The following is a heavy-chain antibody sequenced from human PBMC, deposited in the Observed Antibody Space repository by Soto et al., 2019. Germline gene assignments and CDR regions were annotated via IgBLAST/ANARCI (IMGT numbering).Heavy chain of an antibody. Sequence: QITLKESGPTLVNPTQTLTLTCTFSGFSFTTYGVGVGWIRQAPGKAPEWLALIYWDDQKTFRSSLGSRLTITKDTYKDQVVLTITNMDPVDTATYYCTKKGQYHDSSACGRDCYMDVWGKGTTVTVSS. CDR1: GFSFTTYGVG. CDR3: TKKGQYHDSSACGRDCYMDV. CDR2: IYWDDQK. J-gene: IGHJ6*04. D-gene: IGHD2-2*01. V-gene: IGHV2-5*02.